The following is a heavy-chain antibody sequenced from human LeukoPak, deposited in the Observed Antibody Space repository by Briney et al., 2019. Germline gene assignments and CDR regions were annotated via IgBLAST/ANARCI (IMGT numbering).Heavy chain of an antibody. D-gene: IGHD2-15*01. CDR2: IYYSGST. V-gene: IGHV4-59*02. CDR1: GDSVSGNY. Sequence: SETLSLTCTVSGDSVSGNYWSWMRQPPGKGLEWIGYIYYSGSTNYNPSLKSRVTMSVDTSKNQFSLNLSSVTTADTAVYYCARLLAGCPGGRCRAHFHYWGQGTLVTVSS. J-gene: IGHJ4*02. CDR3: ARLLAGCPGGRCRAHFHY.